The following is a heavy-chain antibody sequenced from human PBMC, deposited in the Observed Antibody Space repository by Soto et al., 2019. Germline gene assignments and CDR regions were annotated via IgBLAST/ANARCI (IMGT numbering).Heavy chain of an antibody. V-gene: IGHV4-59*01. Sequence: KTSETLSLTCTVSGGSISSYYWSWIGQPPGKGLEWIGYIYYSGSTNYNPSLKSRVTISVDTSKNQFSLKLSSVTAADTAVYYCARKGYSYGSYYYYYGMDVWGQGTTVTVSS. J-gene: IGHJ6*02. D-gene: IGHD5-18*01. CDR3: ARKGYSYGSYYYYYGMDV. CDR2: IYYSGST. CDR1: GGSISSYY.